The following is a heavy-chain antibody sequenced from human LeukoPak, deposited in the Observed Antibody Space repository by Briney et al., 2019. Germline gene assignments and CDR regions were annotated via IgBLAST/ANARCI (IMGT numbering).Heavy chain of an antibody. CDR2: IGWNSGSI. D-gene: IGHD3-22*01. CDR3: AKAPNYYDSSGYYFSPNYFDY. J-gene: IGHJ4*02. Sequence: QPGGSLRLSCAASGFTFDDYAMRWVRQAPGKGLEWVSGIGWNSGSIGYADSVKGRFTISRDNAKNSLYLQMNSLRAEDTALYYCAKAPNYYDSSGYYFSPNYFDYWGQGTLVTVSS. CDR1: GFTFDDYA. V-gene: IGHV3-9*01.